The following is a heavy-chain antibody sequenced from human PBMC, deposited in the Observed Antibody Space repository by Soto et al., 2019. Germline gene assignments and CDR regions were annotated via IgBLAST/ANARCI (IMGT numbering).Heavy chain of an antibody. Sequence: DVQLLESGGGLVQPGGSLRLSCAASGFIFSNYAMTWVRQAPGKGLESISAIGGTGGDTYYSNSVKGRFTISRDNSKNTLYLQMTSLSADDTAVYYCAKDAVAYNGEWDWFDSWGQGTLVTVSS. D-gene: IGHD6-19*01. V-gene: IGHV3-23*01. CDR3: AKDAVAYNGEWDWFDS. CDR2: IGGTGGDT. J-gene: IGHJ5*01. CDR1: GFIFSNYA.